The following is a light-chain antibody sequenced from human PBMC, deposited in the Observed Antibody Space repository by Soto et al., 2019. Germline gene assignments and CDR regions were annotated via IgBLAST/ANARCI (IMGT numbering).Light chain of an antibody. J-gene: IGKJ3*01. Sequence: EIVLTQSPGTLSLSPGERATLSCRASQSVYNNYLAWYQQKPGQAPRLLIYRASSRATDIPDRFSGSGSGTDFTLTISRLEPDDLAVYYCQHYGSSLTFGPGTKVDIK. CDR2: RAS. V-gene: IGKV3-20*01. CDR3: QHYGSSLT. CDR1: QSVYNNY.